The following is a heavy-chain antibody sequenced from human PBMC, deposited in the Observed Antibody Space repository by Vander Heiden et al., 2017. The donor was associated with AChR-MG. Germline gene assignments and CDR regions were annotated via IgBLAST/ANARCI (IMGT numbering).Heavy chain of an antibody. CDR3: ARGMTTVTPYYFDY. CDR1: GGSFSGYY. Sequence: QVQLQQWGAGLLKPSETLSLTCAVYGGSFSGYYWSWIRQPPGKGLEWIGEINHSGSTNYNPSLKSRVTISVDTSKNQFSLKLSSVTAADTAVYYCARGMTTVTPYYFDYWGQGTLVTVSS. CDR2: INHSGST. V-gene: IGHV4-34*01. D-gene: IGHD4-17*01. J-gene: IGHJ4*02.